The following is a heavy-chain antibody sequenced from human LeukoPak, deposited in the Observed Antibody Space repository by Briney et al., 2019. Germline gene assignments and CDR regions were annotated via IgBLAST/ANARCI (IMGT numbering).Heavy chain of an antibody. D-gene: IGHD3-10*01. Sequence: PGGSLGLSCAASGFTFSRYWMSWVRQAPGKGLEWLANIKEDGSEKYYVDSVKGRFTISRDNAKNSLYLQMNSLRAEDTSVYYCASGSREWWGQGTLVTVSS. V-gene: IGHV3-7*01. CDR3: ASGSREW. CDR1: GFTFSRYW. J-gene: IGHJ4*02. CDR2: IKEDGSEK.